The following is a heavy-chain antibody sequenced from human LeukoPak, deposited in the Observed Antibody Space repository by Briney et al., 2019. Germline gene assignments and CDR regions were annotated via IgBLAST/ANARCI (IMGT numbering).Heavy chain of an antibody. D-gene: IGHD3-9*01. CDR3: ARRFLTGYPTDPYYFDY. V-gene: IGHV3-21*01. Sequence: PGGSLRLSCAASGFTFSSYSMNWVRQAPGKGLEWVSSISSSSSSYIYYADSVKGRFTISRDNAKNSLYLQMNSLRAEDTAVYYCARRFLTGYPTDPYYFDYWGQGTLVTVSS. J-gene: IGHJ4*02. CDR1: GFTFSSYS. CDR2: ISSSSSSYI.